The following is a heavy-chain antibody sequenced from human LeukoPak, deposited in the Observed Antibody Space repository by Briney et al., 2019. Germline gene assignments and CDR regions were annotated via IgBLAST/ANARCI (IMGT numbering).Heavy chain of an antibody. CDR1: GVSISSYH. CDR2: IYYSGST. V-gene: IGHV4-59*12. CDR3: ARTRGPPLD. D-gene: IGHD3/OR15-3a*01. Sequence: WETLSLTCTVSGVSISSYHGSWIRQPPGKGLEWFGYIYYSGSTNYNPSLKSRHPISVHTSKSHCSLKVSSVTAADTAVYYCARTRGPPLDWGQGTLVTVSS. J-gene: IGHJ4*02.